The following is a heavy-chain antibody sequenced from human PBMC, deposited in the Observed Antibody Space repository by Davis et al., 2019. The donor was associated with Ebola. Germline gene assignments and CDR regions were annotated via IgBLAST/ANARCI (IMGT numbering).Heavy chain of an antibody. CDR2: IGYDGSNK. V-gene: IGHV3-33*01. CDR1: GFTFTTYD. Sequence: GESLKISCAASGFTFTTYDVHWVRQAPGKGLEWVTLIGYDGSNKQYVDSVKDRFTISRDDSKSTVYLQMNSLRAEDTAMYYCARDLYYNSLDHWGQGTLLIVSS. CDR3: ARDLYYNSLDH. D-gene: IGHD3-3*01. J-gene: IGHJ4*02.